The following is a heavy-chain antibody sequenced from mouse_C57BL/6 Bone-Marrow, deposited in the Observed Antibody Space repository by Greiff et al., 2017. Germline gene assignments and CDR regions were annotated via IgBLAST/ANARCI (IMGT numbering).Heavy chain of an antibody. CDR3: APYDYYAMDY. J-gene: IGHJ4*01. CDR1: GYSFTGYY. CDR2: INPSTGGT. Sequence: EVQLQQSGPELVKPGASVKISCKASGYSFTGYYMTWVKQSPETSLEWIGEINPSTGGTTSNQKFTAKATLTVDKSSSTAYMLLKSLTSEDSAVYYCAPYDYYAMDYWGQGASGTVSS. V-gene: IGHV1-42*01.